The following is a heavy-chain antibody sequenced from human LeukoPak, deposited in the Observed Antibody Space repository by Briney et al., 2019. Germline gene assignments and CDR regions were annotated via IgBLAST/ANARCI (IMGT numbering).Heavy chain of an antibody. CDR2: ISGSGGST. Sequence: GGSLRLSCAASGFTFSSYAMSWVRQAPGKGLEWVSAISGSGGSTYYADSVKGRFTISRDNSKNTLYLQMNSLRAEDTAVYYCAKDLDDGPPSLYAFDIWGQGTMVTVSS. V-gene: IGHV3-23*01. CDR3: AKDLDDGPPSLYAFDI. J-gene: IGHJ3*02. CDR1: GFTFSSYA.